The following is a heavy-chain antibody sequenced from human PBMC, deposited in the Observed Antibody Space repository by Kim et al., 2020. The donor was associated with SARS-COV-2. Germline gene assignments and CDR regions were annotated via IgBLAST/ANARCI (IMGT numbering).Heavy chain of an antibody. Sequence: GGSLRLSCAASGFTFSNAWMSWVRQAPGKGLEWVGRIKSKTDGGTTDYAAPVKGRFTISRDDSKNTLYLQMNSLKTEDTAVYYCTTASGVHGYYYDSREGFDYWGQGTLVTVSS. D-gene: IGHD3-22*01. V-gene: IGHV3-15*01. CDR2: IKSKTDGGTT. CDR3: TTASGVHGYYYDSREGFDY. CDR1: GFTFSNAW. J-gene: IGHJ4*02.